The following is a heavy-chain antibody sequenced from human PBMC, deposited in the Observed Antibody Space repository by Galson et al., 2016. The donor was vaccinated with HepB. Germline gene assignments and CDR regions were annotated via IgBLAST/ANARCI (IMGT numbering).Heavy chain of an antibody. J-gene: IGHJ3*02. CDR2: IFYSGTT. V-gene: IGHV4-39*07. Sequence: SETLSLTCTFSGFSISSSRYYWGWIRQPPGKGLEWTGTIFYSGTTYYNPSLQSRVTISLDTSKNQFSLKINSVIAADTAIYYCVRGLPQPTPPPFFDIWGQGTAVTVSS. D-gene: IGHD6-13*01. CDR3: VRGLPQPTPPPFFDI. CDR1: GFSISSSRYY.